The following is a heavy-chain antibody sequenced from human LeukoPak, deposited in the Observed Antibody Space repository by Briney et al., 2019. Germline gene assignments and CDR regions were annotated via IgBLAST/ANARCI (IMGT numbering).Heavy chain of an antibody. Sequence: SETLSLTCAVFGYSISSGYYWGWIRQPPGKGLEWIGSIYHSGSTYYNPSLKSRVTISVDTSKNQFSLKLSSVTAADTAVYYCARHKGWRGYCSSTSCQNNWFDPWGQGTLVTVSS. CDR2: IYHSGST. CDR3: ARHKGWRGYCSSTSCQNNWFDP. J-gene: IGHJ5*02. CDR1: GYSISSGYY. V-gene: IGHV4-38-2*01. D-gene: IGHD2-2*01.